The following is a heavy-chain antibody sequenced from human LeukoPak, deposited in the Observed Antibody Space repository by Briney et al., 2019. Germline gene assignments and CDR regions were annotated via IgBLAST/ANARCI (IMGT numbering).Heavy chain of an antibody. J-gene: IGHJ4*02. V-gene: IGHV1-69*06. Sequence: GASVKVSCKASGGTFSSYAISWVRQAPGQGLEWMGGIIPIFGTANYAQKFRGRVTITADKSTRTAYMKLSSLRSEDTAVYYCARDNDSRDPPHFDYWFQGTLVTVSS. CDR3: ARDNDSRDPPHFDY. CDR1: GGTFSSYA. CDR2: IIPIFGTA. D-gene: IGHD3-16*01.